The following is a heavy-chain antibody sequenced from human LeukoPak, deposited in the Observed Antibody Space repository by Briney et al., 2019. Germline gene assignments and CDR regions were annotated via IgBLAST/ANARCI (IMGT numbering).Heavy chain of an antibody. CDR2: IYYSGST. Sequence: SETLSLTCTVSGGSISSSSYYWGWIRQPPGKGLEWIGSIYYSGSTNYNPSLKSRVTISVDTSKNQFSLKLSSVTAADTAVYYCARWGSGWIDYWGQGTLVTVSS. CDR1: GGSISSSSYY. D-gene: IGHD6-19*01. J-gene: IGHJ4*02. V-gene: IGHV4-39*07. CDR3: ARWGSGWIDY.